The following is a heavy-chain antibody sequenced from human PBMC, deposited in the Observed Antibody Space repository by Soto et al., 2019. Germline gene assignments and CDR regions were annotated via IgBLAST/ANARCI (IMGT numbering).Heavy chain of an antibody. Sequence: PSETLSLTCAVYGGSFSGYYWSWIRQPPGKGLEWIGEINHSGSTNYNPSLKSRVTISVDTSKNQFSLKLNSVTAADTAVYYCARGRIRGVTSGYYYYYGMDVWGQGTTVTVSS. J-gene: IGHJ6*02. D-gene: IGHD3-10*01. V-gene: IGHV4-34*01. CDR1: GGSFSGYY. CDR3: ARGRIRGVTSGYYYYYGMDV. CDR2: INHSGST.